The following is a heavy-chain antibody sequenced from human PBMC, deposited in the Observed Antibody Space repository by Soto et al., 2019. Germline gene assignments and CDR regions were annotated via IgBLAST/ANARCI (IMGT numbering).Heavy chain of an antibody. Sequence: QVQLVQSGAEVKKPGASVKVSCKASGYTFTSYAMHWVRQAPGQRLEWMGWINAGNGNTKYSQKFQGRVTITRDTSASTAYMELSSLRSEDTAVYYCARDGTYYYFWSGYYTGFYGMDVWGQGTTVTVSS. V-gene: IGHV1-3*01. CDR1: GYTFTSYA. CDR2: INAGNGNT. CDR3: ARDGTYYYFWSGYYTGFYGMDV. D-gene: IGHD3-3*01. J-gene: IGHJ6*02.